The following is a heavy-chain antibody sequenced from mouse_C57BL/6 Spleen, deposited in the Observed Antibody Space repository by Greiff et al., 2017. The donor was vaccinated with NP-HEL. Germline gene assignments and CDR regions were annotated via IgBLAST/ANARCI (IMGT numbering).Heavy chain of an antibody. CDR1: GYTFTSYW. J-gene: IGHJ1*03. Sequence: QVQLQQPRAELVKPGASVKMSCKASGYTFTSYWITWVKQRPGQGLEWIGDIYPGSGSTNYNEKFKSKATLTVDTSSSTAYMHLSSLTSEDSAVYYCARNGYYDWYFGVWGTGTTVTVSS. V-gene: IGHV1-55*01. CDR3: ARNGYYDWYFGV. CDR2: IYPGSGST. D-gene: IGHD2-3*01.